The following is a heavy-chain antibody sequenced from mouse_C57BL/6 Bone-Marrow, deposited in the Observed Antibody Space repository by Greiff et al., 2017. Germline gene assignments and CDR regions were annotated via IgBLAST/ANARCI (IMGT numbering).Heavy chain of an antibody. Sequence: VKLVESGAELARPGASVKLSCKASGYTFTSYGISWVKQRTGQGLEWIGEIYPRSGNTYYNEKFKGKATLTADKSSSTAYMELRSLTSEASAVYFCARRLYSFAYWGQGTLVTVSA. CDR3: ARRLYSFAY. V-gene: IGHV1-81*01. CDR2: IYPRSGNT. CDR1: GYTFTSYG. J-gene: IGHJ3*01.